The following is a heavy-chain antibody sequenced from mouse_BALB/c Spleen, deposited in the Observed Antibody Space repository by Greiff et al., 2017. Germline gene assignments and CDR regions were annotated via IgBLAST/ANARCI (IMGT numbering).Heavy chain of an antibody. J-gene: IGHJ2*01. D-gene: IGHD2-2*01. Sequence: EVQLQQSGAELVKPGASVKLSCTASGFNIKDTYMHWVKQRPEQGLEWIGRIDPANGNNKSDSKFQGKATITADTSSNSAYLQLRSLTSEDTAVYYCARDGYDDGYYFDYWGQGTTLTVSS. CDR2: IDPANGNN. CDR1: GFNIKDTY. CDR3: ARDGYDDGYYFDY. V-gene: IGHV14-3*02.